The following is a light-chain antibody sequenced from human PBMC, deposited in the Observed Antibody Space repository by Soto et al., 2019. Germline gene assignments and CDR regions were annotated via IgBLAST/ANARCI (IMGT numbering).Light chain of an antibody. CDR3: SSYTTSDTLV. CDR1: SSDVVTYNL. CDR2: EGT. J-gene: IGLJ2*01. V-gene: IGLV2-14*02. Sequence: QSALTQPASVSGSPGQSINISCTGTSSDVVTYNLVSWYQQHPGKAPTVLIYEGTKRPSGVSNRFSGSKSGNTASLTISGLQAEDEADYFCSSYTTSDTLVFGGGTKLTVL.